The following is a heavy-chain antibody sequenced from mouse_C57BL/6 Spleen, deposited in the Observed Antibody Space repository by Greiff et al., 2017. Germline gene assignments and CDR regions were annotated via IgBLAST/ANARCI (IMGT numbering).Heavy chain of an antibody. V-gene: IGHV1-76*01. Sequence: VQLQQSGAELVRPGASVKLSCKASGYTFTDYYINWVKQRPGQGLEWIARIYPGSGNTYYNEKFKGKATLTAEKSSSTAYMQLSSLTSESSAVYFCARELGGLYYFDYWGQGTTLTVSS. D-gene: IGHD4-1*01. J-gene: IGHJ2*01. CDR2: IYPGSGNT. CDR3: ARELGGLYYFDY. CDR1: GYTFTDYY.